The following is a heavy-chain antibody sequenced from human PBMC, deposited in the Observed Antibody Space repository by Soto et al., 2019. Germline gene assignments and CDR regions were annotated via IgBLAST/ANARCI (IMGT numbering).Heavy chain of an antibody. CDR3: ARDAKGGTRDMDV. CDR1: GFTFSNYC. J-gene: IGHJ6*03. Sequence: GGSLRLSCAASGFTFSNYCMHWVRQAPGKGLEWVAVIWYDGSNKYYADSVKGRFTISRDNSKNTLYLQMNSLRAEDTAVYYCARDAKGGTRDMDVWGKGTTVTVSS. D-gene: IGHD3-16*01. V-gene: IGHV3-33*01. CDR2: IWYDGSNK.